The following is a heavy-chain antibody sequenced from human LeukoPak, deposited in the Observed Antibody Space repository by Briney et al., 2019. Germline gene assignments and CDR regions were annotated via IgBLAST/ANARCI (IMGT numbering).Heavy chain of an antibody. D-gene: IGHD1-1*01. CDR3: ARGRGGTRVPFDY. CDR2: IYSGGST. J-gene: IGHJ4*02. CDR1: GVTVSSNY. Sequence: PGGSLRLSCAASGVTVSSNYMSWGREAPGKWLERGSVIYSGGSTYYADSVNGRFTISRHNSKNSLYLQMTSLRAEDTAVYYCARGRGGTRVPFDYWGQGTLVTVSS. V-gene: IGHV3-53*04.